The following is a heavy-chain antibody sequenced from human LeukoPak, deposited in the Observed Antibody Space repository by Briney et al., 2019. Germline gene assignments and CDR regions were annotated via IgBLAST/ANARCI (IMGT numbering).Heavy chain of an antibody. V-gene: IGHV1-2*06. CDR2: LIPNSGDT. CDR3: AREGSYGYFDH. D-gene: IGHD5-18*01. J-gene: IGHJ4*02. Sequence: ASVKVSCKASGGTFSSYAISWVRQAPGQGLEWMGRLIPNSGDTTYGQKFQGRVAVTRDTSINTVYMELSRLTFDDTAVYYCAREGSYGYFDHWGQGTRVTVSS. CDR1: GGTFSSYA.